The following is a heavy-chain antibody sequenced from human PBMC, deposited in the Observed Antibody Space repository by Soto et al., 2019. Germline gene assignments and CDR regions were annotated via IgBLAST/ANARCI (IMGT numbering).Heavy chain of an antibody. CDR2: INPILSMS. CDR3: ASSYGSGYRAFDY. J-gene: IGHJ4*02. V-gene: IGHV1-69*02. D-gene: IGHD3-10*01. Sequence: HVQLVQSGAEVKKPGSSVRVSCKASGDTFTFYSINWVRQAPGLGLEWMGRINPILSMSNYAQRFQGRVTRTADKSTSTAYMELSSLRSEDTAMYYCASSYGSGYRAFDYWGQGALVTVSS. CDR1: GDTFTFYS.